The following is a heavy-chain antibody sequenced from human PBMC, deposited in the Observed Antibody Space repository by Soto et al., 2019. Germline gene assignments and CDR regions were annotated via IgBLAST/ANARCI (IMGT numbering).Heavy chain of an antibody. CDR1: GYSFTSYW. D-gene: IGHD6-6*01. CDR3: ARQQGSSSYYYYYGMDV. V-gene: IGHV5-51*01. J-gene: IGHJ6*02. CDR2: IYPGDSDT. Sequence: LKISCKGSGYSFTSYWIGWVRQMPGKGLEWMGIIYPGDSDTRYSPSFQGQVTISADKSISTAYLQWSSLKASDTAMYYCARQQGSSSYYYYYGMDVWGQGTTVTVSS.